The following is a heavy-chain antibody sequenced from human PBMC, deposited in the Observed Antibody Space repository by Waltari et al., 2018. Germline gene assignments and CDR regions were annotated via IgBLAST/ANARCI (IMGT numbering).Heavy chain of an antibody. D-gene: IGHD6-19*01. CDR1: QFTFSTYS. V-gene: IGHV3-48*01. J-gene: IGHJ4*02. CDR3: ARGKYTSDRSFDY. CDR2: ISGTSSII. Sequence: EVQLVESGGGLVQPGGSLSLSCAASQFTFSTYSMNWVRRAPGRGLEWVSYISGTSSIIYYGDSVKGRFTISRDNAKNSLYLQMNSLRAEDTAVYFCARGKYTSDRSFDYWGQGTLVTVSS.